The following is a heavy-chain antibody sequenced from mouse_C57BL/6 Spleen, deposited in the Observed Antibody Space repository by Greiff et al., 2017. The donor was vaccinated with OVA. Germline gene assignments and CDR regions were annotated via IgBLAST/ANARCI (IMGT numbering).Heavy chain of an antibody. D-gene: IGHD1-1*01. CDR3: ARSGNYGSSSYAMDY. CDR2: IHPNSGST. CDR1: GYTFTSYW. V-gene: IGHV1-64*01. J-gene: IGHJ4*01. Sequence: QVQLQQPGAELVKPGASVKLSCKASGYTFTSYWMHWVKQRPGHGLEWIGMIHPNSGSTNYNEKFKSKATLTVDKSSSTAYMQLSSLTSEDSAVYYCARSGNYGSSSYAMDYWGQGTSVTVSS.